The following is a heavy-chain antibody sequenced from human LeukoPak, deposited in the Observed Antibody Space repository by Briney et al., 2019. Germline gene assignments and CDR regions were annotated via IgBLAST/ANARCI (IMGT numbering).Heavy chain of an antibody. CDR1: GGSISSYY. CDR2: IYYSGST. J-gene: IGHJ4*02. D-gene: IGHD5-24*01. V-gene: IGHV4-59*01. CDR3: ARGLGRRWLQGFDY. Sequence: SETLSLTCTVSGGSISSYYWSWIRQPPGKGLEWIGYIYYSGSTYYNPSLKSRVTISVHTSKNQFSLKLSSVTAADTAIYYCARGLGRRWLQGFDYWGQGTLVTVSS.